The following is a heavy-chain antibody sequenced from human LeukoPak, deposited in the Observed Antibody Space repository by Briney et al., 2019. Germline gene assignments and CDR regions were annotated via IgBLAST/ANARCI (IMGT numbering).Heavy chain of an antibody. CDR2: IWYDGSNK. CDR3: AKGYSSSWYFPDFDY. D-gene: IGHD6-13*01. V-gene: IGHV3-33*06. CDR1: GFTFSSYG. J-gene: IGHJ4*02. Sequence: GGSLRHSCAASGFTFSSYGMHWVRQAPGKGLEWVAVIWYDGSNKYYADSVKGRFTISRDNSKNTLYLQMNSLRAEDTAVYYCAKGYSSSWYFPDFDYWGQGTLVTVSS.